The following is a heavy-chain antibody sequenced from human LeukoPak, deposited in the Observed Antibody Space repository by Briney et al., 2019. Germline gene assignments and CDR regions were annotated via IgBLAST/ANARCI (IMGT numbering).Heavy chain of an antibody. CDR2: INHSGST. J-gene: IGHJ4*02. D-gene: IGHD3-3*01. V-gene: IGHV4-39*07. CDR1: GGSISSSSYY. Sequence: SETLSLTCTVSGGSISSSSYYWGWIRQPPGKGLEWIGEINHSGSTNYNPSLKSRVTISVDTSKNQFSLKLSSVTAADTAVYYCARRPLRIFGVVTFDYWGQGTLVTVSS. CDR3: ARRPLRIFGVVTFDY.